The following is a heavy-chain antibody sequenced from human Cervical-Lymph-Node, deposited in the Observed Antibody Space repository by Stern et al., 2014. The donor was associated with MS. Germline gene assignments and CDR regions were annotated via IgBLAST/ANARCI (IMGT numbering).Heavy chain of an antibody. CDR3: ARGRGKRVFDY. CDR2: VNPSGSS. Sequence: QVQLQQWGAGLLKPSETLSLTCAVSGESVMSSHWSWIRQSPGKGLEGMGEVNPSGSSNYNPALKSRVSMSVETSKTHLSLNLTSVTAADTAVYYCARGRGKRVFDYWGQGSLVTVSS. V-gene: IGHV4-34*01. CDR1: GESVMSSH. D-gene: IGHD3-16*01. J-gene: IGHJ4*02.